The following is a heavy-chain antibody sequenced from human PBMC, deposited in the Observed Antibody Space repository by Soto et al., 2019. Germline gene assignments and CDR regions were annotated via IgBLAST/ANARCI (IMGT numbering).Heavy chain of an antibody. CDR2: IIPILGIA. J-gene: IGHJ6*03. V-gene: IGHV1-69*02. Sequence: QVQLVQSGAEVQKPGSSVKVSCKASGGTFSSYTISWVRQAPGQGLEWMGRIIPILGIANYAQKFQGRVTITADKSTSTTYMELSSLRSEDTAVYYCASLMTTNEDYYMDVWGKGTTVTVSS. D-gene: IGHD2-8*01. CDR1: GGTFSSYT. CDR3: ASLMTTNEDYYMDV.